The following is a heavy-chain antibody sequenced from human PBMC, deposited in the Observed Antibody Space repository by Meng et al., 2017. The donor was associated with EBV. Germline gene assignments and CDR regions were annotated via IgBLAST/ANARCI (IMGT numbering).Heavy chain of an antibody. Sequence: VQLQESGPGLVKPSETLSLTCPVSGASVSGGTFHWSWIRQPPGKELQWIGYIYDGGTTIYNPSLKSQVTIFLDTSRNQFSLGLRSVTTADTAVYYCAKSSSSTPGVVDSWGQGTLVTVSS. D-gene: IGHD2-2*01. V-gene: IGHV4-61*01. CDR2: IYDGGTT. CDR1: GASVSGGTFH. CDR3: AKSSSSTPGVVDS. J-gene: IGHJ4*02.